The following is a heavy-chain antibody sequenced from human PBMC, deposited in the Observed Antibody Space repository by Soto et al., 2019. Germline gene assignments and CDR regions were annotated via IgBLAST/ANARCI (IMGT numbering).Heavy chain of an antibody. J-gene: IGHJ4*02. Sequence: CGPTRVNPTPTLPLTCTFSGFSLITSGMRVGWIRQPPGKALEWHARIDWDDYKFYSTSLKTRLTISKDTSKKQVVLTMTNMDPVDTATYYCARNYITGFAYWGQRTLVTVSS. V-gene: IGHV2-70*04. CDR1: GFSLITSGMR. D-gene: IGHD2-8*02. CDR3: ARNYITGFAY. CDR2: IDWDDYK.